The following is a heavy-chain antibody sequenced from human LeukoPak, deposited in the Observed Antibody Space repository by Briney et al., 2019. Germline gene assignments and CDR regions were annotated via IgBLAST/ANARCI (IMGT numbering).Heavy chain of an antibody. CDR1: GYTFTSYG. J-gene: IGHJ4*02. CDR3: AREAGGQLLAQPSGDIDY. V-gene: IGHV1-18*01. CDR2: ISAYNGNT. D-gene: IGHD6-19*01. Sequence: ASVKVSCKASGYTFTSYGISWVRQAPGQGLEWMGWISAYNGNTNYAQKLQGRVTMTTDTSTSTAYMELRSLRSDDTAVYYCAREAGGQLLAQPSGDIDYWGQGTLVTVSS.